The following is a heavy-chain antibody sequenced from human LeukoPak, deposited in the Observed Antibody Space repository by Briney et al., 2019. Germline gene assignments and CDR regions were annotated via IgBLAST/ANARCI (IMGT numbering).Heavy chain of an antibody. CDR1: GFTFSSYW. CDR2: INSDGSST. V-gene: IGHV3-74*01. Sequence: GGSLRLSCAASGFTFSSYWMHWVRQVPGKGLVWVSRINSDGSSTSYADSVKGRFTISRDNSKNTLYLQMNSLRAEDTAVYYCARGSRRQLVFDYWGQGTLVTVSS. J-gene: IGHJ4*02. D-gene: IGHD6-6*01. CDR3: ARGSRRQLVFDY.